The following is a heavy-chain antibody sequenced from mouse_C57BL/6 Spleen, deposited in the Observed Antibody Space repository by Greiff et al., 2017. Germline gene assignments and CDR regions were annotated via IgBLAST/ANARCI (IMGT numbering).Heavy chain of an antibody. Sequence: EVQLQQSGPGLVKPSQSLSLTCSVTGYSITSGYYWNWIRQFPGNKLEWMCYISYDGSNNYNPSLKNRISINRDTSKNQFFLKLNSVTTEDTATYYCVRGRYFDVWGTGTSVTVSS. CDR2: ISYDGSN. V-gene: IGHV3-6*01. CDR1: GYSITSGYY. CDR3: VRGRYFDV. J-gene: IGHJ1*03.